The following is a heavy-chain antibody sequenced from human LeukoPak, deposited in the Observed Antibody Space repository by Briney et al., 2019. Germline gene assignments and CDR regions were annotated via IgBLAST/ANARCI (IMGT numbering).Heavy chain of an antibody. CDR3: AREGRNYGDAYFDL. V-gene: IGHV4-59*01. J-gene: IGHJ2*01. Sequence: PSETLSLTCTVSGGSISSYYWSWIRQPPGKGLEWIGYIYYSGSTNYNPSHKSRVTISLDASKNQFSLMLSSVTAADTAVYYGAREGRNYGDAYFDLWGRGTLVTVSS. CDR1: GGSISSYY. D-gene: IGHD4-17*01. CDR2: IYYSGST.